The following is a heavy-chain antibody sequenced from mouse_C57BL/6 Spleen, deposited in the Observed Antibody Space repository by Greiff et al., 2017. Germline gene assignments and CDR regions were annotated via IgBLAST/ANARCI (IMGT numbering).Heavy chain of an antibody. J-gene: IGHJ4*01. V-gene: IGHV5-9-1*02. CDR1: GFTFSSYA. CDR2: ISSGGDYI. D-gene: IGHD1-1*01. CDR3: TRDGLRLSYYSMDD. Sequence: EVKLLESGEGLVKPGGSLKLSCAASGFTFSSYAMSWVRQTPEKRLEWVAYISSGGDYIYYADTVKGRFTISRDNARNTLYLQMSSLKSEDTAMYYCTRDGLRLSYYSMDDWGQGTSVTVSS.